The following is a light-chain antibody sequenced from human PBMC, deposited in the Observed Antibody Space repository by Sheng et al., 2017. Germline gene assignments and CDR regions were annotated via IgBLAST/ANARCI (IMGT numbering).Light chain of an antibody. Sequence: DIQMTQSPSSLSASVGDRVTITCRASQSISSYLNWYQQKPGKVPKLLIYAASTLQSGVPSRFSGSGSGTDFTLTISSLQPEDVATYYCQQYNTYSLTFGGGTKVEIK. J-gene: IGKJ4*01. CDR1: QSISSY. CDR3: QQYNTYSLT. CDR2: AAS. V-gene: IGKV1-27*01.